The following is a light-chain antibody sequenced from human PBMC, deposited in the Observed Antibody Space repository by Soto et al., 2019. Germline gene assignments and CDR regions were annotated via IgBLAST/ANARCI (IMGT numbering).Light chain of an antibody. Sequence: NFMLTQPHSVSESPGKTVTISYTRSSGSIASNYVQWYQQRPGSAPTTVIYEDNQRPSGVPDRFSGSFDSSSNSASLTISGLNTEDEADYYCQSYDSSSLVFGGGTKVTVL. CDR2: EDN. V-gene: IGLV6-57*04. CDR1: SGSIASNY. J-gene: IGLJ2*01. CDR3: QSYDSSSLV.